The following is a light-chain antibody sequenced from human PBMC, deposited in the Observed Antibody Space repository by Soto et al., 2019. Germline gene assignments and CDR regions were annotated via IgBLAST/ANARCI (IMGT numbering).Light chain of an antibody. CDR2: GAS. CDR1: QSISSK. J-gene: IGKJ1*01. Sequence: EIVMTQSPATLSVSPGERATLSCRASQSISSKLAWFQEKPGQAPRLLFYGASTRATGVPARFSGSGSGTEFTLTISSLQPDDFATYYCQHYNSYSEAFGQGTKVDIK. V-gene: IGKV3-15*01. CDR3: QHYNSYSEA.